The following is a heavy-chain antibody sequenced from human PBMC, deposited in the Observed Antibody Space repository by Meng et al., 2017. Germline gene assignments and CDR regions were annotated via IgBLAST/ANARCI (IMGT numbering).Heavy chain of an antibody. Sequence: LQRQESGPGLVKPSETLSLTGTVSGGSISSSSYYWGWIRQPPGKGLEWIGSIYYSGSTYYNPSLKSRVTISVDTSKNQFSLKLSSVTAADTAVYYCARAGDCSSTSCYPFNWFDPWGQGTLVTVSS. CDR2: IYYSGST. CDR1: GGSISSSSYY. V-gene: IGHV4-39*07. J-gene: IGHJ5*02. D-gene: IGHD2-2*01. CDR3: ARAGDCSSTSCYPFNWFDP.